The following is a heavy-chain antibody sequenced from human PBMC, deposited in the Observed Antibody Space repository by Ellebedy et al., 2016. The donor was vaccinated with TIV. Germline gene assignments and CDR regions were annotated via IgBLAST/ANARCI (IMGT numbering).Heavy chain of an antibody. CDR1: GGPVSGSTNY. J-gene: IGHJ4*02. Sequence: SETLSLTCTVSGGPVSGSTNYWAWIRQSPGKGLEWIGEINQSGSMNYNPSLKSRVTISVDKSKNQFSLKLTSVTAADTAVYFCARGIYGSGSIDSWGQGTLVTVSS. CDR3: ARGIYGSGSIDS. D-gene: IGHD3-10*01. CDR2: INQSGSM. V-gene: IGHV4-39*07.